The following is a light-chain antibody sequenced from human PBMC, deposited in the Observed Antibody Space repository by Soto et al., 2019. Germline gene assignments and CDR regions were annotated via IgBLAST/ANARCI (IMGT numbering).Light chain of an antibody. J-gene: IGKJ5*01. CDR2: GAS. CDR1: QSVSNN. Sequence: EIVMTQSPATLSVSPGERATLSCRASQSVSNNLAWYQQKPGQAPRLVIYGASSRATGIPARFSGSGSGTEFTLTIRSLQSEDFAVYYCQQYNNWPPSITFGQGTRLEIK. CDR3: QQYNNWPPSIT. V-gene: IGKV3-15*01.